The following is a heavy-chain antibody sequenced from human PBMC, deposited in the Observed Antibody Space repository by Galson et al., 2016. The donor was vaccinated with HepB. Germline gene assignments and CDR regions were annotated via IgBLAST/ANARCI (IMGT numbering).Heavy chain of an antibody. D-gene: IGHD2-15*01. CDR2: IYPGDSHT. CDR1: GYPFSSFW. V-gene: IGHV5-51*01. CDR3: ARPGWFPGYYVDD. J-gene: IGHJ4*02. Sequence: QSGAEVKKPGESLKISCKGSGYPFSSFWIGWVRQMPGKGLEWMGIIYPGDSHTRYSPSFQGQVTISVDKSISTAYLQWSSLKASDTAMYYCARPGWFPGYYVDDWGQGTMVTVSS.